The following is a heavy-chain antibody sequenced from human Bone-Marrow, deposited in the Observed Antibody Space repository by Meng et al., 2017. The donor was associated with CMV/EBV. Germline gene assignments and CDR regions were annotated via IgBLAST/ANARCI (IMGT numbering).Heavy chain of an antibody. Sequence: GESLKISCAASEFTFSIYSLHWVRQAPGKGLEWVSSISSSSSYIYYADSVKGRFTISRDNAKNSLYLQMNSLRAEDTAVYYCARSQWLGQLGNWFDPWGQGTLVTVSS. CDR1: EFTFSIYS. CDR3: ARSQWLGQLGNWFDP. D-gene: IGHD6-19*01. CDR2: ISSSSSYI. J-gene: IGHJ5*02. V-gene: IGHV3-21*01.